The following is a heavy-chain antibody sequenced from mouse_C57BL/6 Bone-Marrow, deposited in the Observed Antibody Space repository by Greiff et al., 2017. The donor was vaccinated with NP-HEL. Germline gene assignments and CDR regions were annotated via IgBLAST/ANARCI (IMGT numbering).Heavy chain of an antibody. J-gene: IGHJ4*01. CDR3: ARATVVHYYAMDY. CDR2: ISYDGSN. V-gene: IGHV3-6*01. Sequence: VQLKESGPGLVKPSQSLSLTCSVTGYSITSGYYWNWIRQFPGNKLEWMGYISYDGSNNYNPSLKNRISITRDTSKNQFFLKLNSVTTEDTATYYCARATVVHYYAMDYWGQGTSVTVSS. D-gene: IGHD1-1*01. CDR1: GYSITSGYY.